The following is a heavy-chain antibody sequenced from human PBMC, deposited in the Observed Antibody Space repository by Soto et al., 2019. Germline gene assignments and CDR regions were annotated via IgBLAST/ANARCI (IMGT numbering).Heavy chain of an antibody. Sequence: EVQLLVSGGDLVQPGGSLRLSCVASGFTFGSRAMSWVRQAPGEGLEWVSTITDNGGDSKFADSVRGRFAISRDNYKNILYLQMNSLRAEDSAIYYCARGSEHSYPGSRIFDFWGRGTLVSVSS. V-gene: IGHV3-23*01. CDR1: GFTFGSRA. CDR2: ITDNGGDS. CDR3: ARGSEHSYPGSRIFDF. D-gene: IGHD3-10*01. J-gene: IGHJ4*02.